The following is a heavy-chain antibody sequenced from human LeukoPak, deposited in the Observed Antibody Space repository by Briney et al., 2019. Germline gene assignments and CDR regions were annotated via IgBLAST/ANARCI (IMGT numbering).Heavy chain of an antibody. CDR1: GFSVSSNY. D-gene: IGHD1-26*01. V-gene: IGHV3-53*01. J-gene: IGHJ4*02. CDR2: LYSGGTT. Sequence: GGSLRLSCAASGFSVSSNYVSWVRQAPGEGVEWVSALYSGGTTHYADSVKGRFTISRDNSKNTLYLQMNSLRVEDTAVYYCARQVGAITLFEHWGQGTLVTVSS. CDR3: ARQVGAITLFEH.